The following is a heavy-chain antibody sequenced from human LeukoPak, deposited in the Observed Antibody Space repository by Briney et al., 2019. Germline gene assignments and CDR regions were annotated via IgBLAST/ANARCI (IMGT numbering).Heavy chain of an antibody. CDR1: GVSINSGGYY. CDR3: ARFNVAYGDHGGLLGHALYI. V-gene: IGHV4-31*03. CDR2: IYYRGST. J-gene: IGHJ3*02. D-gene: IGHD4-17*01. Sequence: SQTLSLTCTVSGVSINSGGYYWTWIRQHPGKGLEWIGYIYYRGSTYYNPSLKSRVTISVDTSENQFSLKLNSVTPADTAVFYCARFNVAYGDHGGLLGHALYIWGQGTMVTVSS.